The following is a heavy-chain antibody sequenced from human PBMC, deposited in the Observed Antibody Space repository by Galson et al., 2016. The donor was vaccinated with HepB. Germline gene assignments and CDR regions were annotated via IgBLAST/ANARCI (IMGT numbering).Heavy chain of an antibody. D-gene: IGHD1-26*01. J-gene: IGHJ4*02. CDR2: VNHVGST. CDR3: ARKRVRGPADF. CDR1: DDSFSGFY. Sequence: SETLSLTCAVSDDSFSGFYWGWIRQSPGKGLEWIGEVNHVGSTNYNPSLKSRAHISVDRSKSQFYLNLTSVTAADTALYYCARKRVRGPADFWGQGNLVTVSS. V-gene: IGHV4-34*01.